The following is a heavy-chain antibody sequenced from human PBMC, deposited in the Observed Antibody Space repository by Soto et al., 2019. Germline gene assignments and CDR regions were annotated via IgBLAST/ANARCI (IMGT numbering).Heavy chain of an antibody. CDR3: ARGSGSFVYGMDV. D-gene: IGHD3-10*01. CDR1: GYTLSDYL. CDR2: INPRGGST. V-gene: IGHV1-46*01. Sequence: QVQLVQSGAEVKKPGASVKVYCNASGYTLSDYLMHWVRQAPGQGLEWMGTINPRGGSTRYAEKFQGRVTMTSDTSTSTIFLELSSLRSDDTAVFYCARGSGSFVYGMDVWGQGTTVTVSS. J-gene: IGHJ6*02.